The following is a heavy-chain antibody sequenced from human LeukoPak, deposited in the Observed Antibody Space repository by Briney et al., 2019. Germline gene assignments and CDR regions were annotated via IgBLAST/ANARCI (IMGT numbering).Heavy chain of an antibody. CDR1: GGSISSYY. CDR2: IYYSGST. V-gene: IGHV4-59*01. CDR3: ARQRTWRSAAFDI. J-gene: IGHJ3*02. Sequence: SETLSLTCTVSGGSISSYYWSWIRQPPGRGLEWIGYIYYSGSTNYNPSLKSRVTMSVDTSKNQFSLKLNPVTAADTAVYYCARQRTWRSAAFDIWGQGTMVIVSS. D-gene: IGHD3-3*01.